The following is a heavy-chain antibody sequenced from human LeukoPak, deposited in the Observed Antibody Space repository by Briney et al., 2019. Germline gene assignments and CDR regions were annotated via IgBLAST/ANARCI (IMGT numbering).Heavy chain of an antibody. J-gene: IGHJ4*02. Sequence: SQTLSLTCSVSGGSISSDSDYWSWIRQPAGKGLEWIGRIYTSGSTNYNPSLKNRVTISVDTSKNQFSLNLNSVTAADTTIYYCARGVATINFGDWGQGTLVTVSS. CDR2: IYTSGST. V-gene: IGHV4-61*02. D-gene: IGHD5-12*01. CDR3: ARGVATINFGD. CDR1: GGSISSDSDY.